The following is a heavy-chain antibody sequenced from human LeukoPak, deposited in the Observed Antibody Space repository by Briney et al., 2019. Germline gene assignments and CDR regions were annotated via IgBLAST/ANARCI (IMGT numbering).Heavy chain of an antibody. J-gene: IGHJ4*02. D-gene: IGHD5-18*01. CDR1: VGSINNHI. V-gene: IGHV4-59*11. CDR2: ISYSGSA. CDR3: AGGIQLRRNDY. Sequence: SETLSLTCSVSVGSINNHIWSWIRQLPGKGLEWIGYISYSGSANYNPPLKSRVTISVDTSKNQFSLKVTSVTAADTAVYYCAGGIQLRRNDYWGQGTLVTVSS.